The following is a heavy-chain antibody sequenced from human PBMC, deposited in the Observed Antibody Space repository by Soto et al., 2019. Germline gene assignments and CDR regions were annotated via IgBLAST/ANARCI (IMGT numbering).Heavy chain of an antibody. J-gene: IGHJ6*02. CDR3: SRRRGPGLFYGTDV. V-gene: IGHV4-61*01. Sequence: QVQLRESGPGVVKPSETLSLTCSVSGASVDRDTSYWIWSRQTPGKGLEWIGYIYFSGFTDYNPSLKSRATISVDAPRNQFSLTLDPVTAADTAVYYCSRRRGPGLFYGTDVWGQGTTVTVSS. CDR1: GASVDRDTSY. CDR2: IYFSGFT.